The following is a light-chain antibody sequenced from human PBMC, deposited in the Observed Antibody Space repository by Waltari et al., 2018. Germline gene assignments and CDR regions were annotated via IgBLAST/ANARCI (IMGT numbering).Light chain of an antibody. CDR3: QATDSRV. Sequence: FQLTQSPSVSVSPGQTARITCSGRDLPNQYSYWYHQKPGQAPVLIIFKDIERPSGIPGGFSASRSGTVVTLTINGVLAEDEADYYCQATDSRVFGGGTKLTV. V-gene: IGLV3-25*03. CDR1: DLPNQY. CDR2: KDI. J-gene: IGLJ2*01.